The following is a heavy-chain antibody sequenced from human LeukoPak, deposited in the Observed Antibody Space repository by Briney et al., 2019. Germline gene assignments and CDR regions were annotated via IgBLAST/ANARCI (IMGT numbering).Heavy chain of an antibody. Sequence: ASVKVSCKASGYTFTSYYMHWVRQAPGQGLEWMGIINPSGGSTSYAQKFQGRVTMTRDTSTSTVYMELSSLRSEDTAVYYCARGRYYGSGSYPHWFDPWGQGTLVTVSS. CDR2: INPSGGST. V-gene: IGHV1-46*01. CDR3: ARGRYYGSGSYPHWFDP. J-gene: IGHJ5*02. D-gene: IGHD3-10*01. CDR1: GYTFTSYY.